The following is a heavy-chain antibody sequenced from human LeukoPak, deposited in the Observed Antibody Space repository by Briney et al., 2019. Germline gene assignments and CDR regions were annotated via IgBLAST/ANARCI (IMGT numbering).Heavy chain of an antibody. CDR2: INHSGST. CDR1: GGSFSGYY. Sequence: SETLSLTCAVYGGSFSGYYWSWIRQPPGKGLEWIGEINHSGSTNYNPSLKSRVTISVDTSKNQFSLKLSSVTAADTAVYYCARDFPLYYGSGSYRTTPFDPWGQGTLVTVSS. V-gene: IGHV4-34*01. J-gene: IGHJ5*02. D-gene: IGHD3-10*01. CDR3: ARDFPLYYGSGSYRTTPFDP.